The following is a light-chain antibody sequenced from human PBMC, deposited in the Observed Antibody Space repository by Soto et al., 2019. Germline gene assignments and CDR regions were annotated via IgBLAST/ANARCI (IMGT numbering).Light chain of an antibody. CDR2: HAS. CDR1: QSISNW. J-gene: IGKJ1*01. V-gene: IGKV1-5*01. CDR3: QQYNSYS. Sequence: DIQMTQSPSTLPASVGDRDTITCRASQSISNWLAWYQQKPGPAPKVLIYHASNLQSGVPSRFSGSGSGTEFTLTISSLQPDDFATYHCQQYNSYSFGQGTKVDI.